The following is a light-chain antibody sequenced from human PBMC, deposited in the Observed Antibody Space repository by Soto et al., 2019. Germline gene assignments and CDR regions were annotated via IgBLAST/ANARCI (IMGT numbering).Light chain of an antibody. CDR3: CSYAGSTTYV. V-gene: IGLV2-23*02. CDR1: SSDVGSYDL. J-gene: IGLJ1*01. CDR2: DVS. Sequence: QSVLTQPASVSGSPRQSITISCTGTSSDVGSYDLVSWYQQHPGKAPKLIIYDVSKRPSGVSSRFSGSKSGNMASLTISGLQAEDEDDYYGCSYAGSTTYVFGTGTKVTV.